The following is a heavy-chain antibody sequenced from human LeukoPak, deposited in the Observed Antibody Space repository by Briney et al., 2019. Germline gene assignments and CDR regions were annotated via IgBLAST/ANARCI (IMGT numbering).Heavy chain of an antibody. J-gene: IGHJ4*02. Sequence: GGSLRLSCAAPGFTFSSYGMHWVRQAPGKGLEWVAVISYDGSNKCYADSVKGRFTISRDNSKNTLYLQMNSLRAEDTAVYYCAKDQGAGSSSWYYFDYWGQGTLVTVSS. CDR2: ISYDGSNK. CDR1: GFTFSSYG. CDR3: AKDQGAGSSSWYYFDY. D-gene: IGHD6-13*01. V-gene: IGHV3-30*18.